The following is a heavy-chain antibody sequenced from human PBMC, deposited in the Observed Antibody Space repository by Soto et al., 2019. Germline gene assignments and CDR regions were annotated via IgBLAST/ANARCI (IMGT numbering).Heavy chain of an antibody. Sequence: PSETLSLTCTVSGGSISSGGYYWSWIRQHPGKGLEWIGYIYYSGSTYYNPSLKSRVTISVDTSKNQFSLKLSSVTAADTAVYYCARDYYDFWSGPYYYYGMDVWGQGTTVTVYS. CDR3: ARDYYDFWSGPYYYYGMDV. CDR2: IYYSGST. J-gene: IGHJ6*02. CDR1: GGSISSGGYY. V-gene: IGHV4-31*03. D-gene: IGHD3-3*01.